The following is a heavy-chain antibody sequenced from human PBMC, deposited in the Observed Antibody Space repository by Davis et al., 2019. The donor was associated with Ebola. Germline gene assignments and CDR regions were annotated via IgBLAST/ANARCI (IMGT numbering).Heavy chain of an antibody. CDR1: GGSISSYY. J-gene: IGHJ4*02. D-gene: IGHD6-13*01. CDR3: ARDISSSWYFFDY. CDR2: IYTSGST. V-gene: IGHV4-4*07. Sequence: PGGSLRLSCTVSGGSISSYYWSWIRQPAGKGLEWIGRIYTSGSTNYNPSLKSRVTMSVDTSKNQFSLKLSSVTAADTAVYYCARDISSSWYFFDYWGQGTLVTVSS.